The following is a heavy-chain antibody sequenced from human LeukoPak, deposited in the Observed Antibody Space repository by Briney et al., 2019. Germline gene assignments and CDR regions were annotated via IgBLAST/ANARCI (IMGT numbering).Heavy chain of an antibody. CDR3: ARGDYDSSGYAFDI. J-gene: IGHJ3*02. CDR1: GYTFTSYY. D-gene: IGHD3-22*01. Sequence: GAAVKVSCKASGYTFTSYYMHWVRQAPVQGLEWMGIINPSGGSTSYAQKFQGRVTMTRDTSISTAYMELSRLRSDDTAVYYCARGDYDSSGYAFDIWGQGTMVTVSS. V-gene: IGHV1-46*01. CDR2: INPSGGST.